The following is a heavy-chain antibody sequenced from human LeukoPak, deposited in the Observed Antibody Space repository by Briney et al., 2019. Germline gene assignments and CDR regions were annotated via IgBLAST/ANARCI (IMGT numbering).Heavy chain of an antibody. D-gene: IGHD6-13*01. CDR1: GFTFSGYW. CDR2: INTDGSST. J-gene: IGHJ6*02. CDR3: AKDIRQQLPTYYYYYGMDV. V-gene: IGHV3-74*01. Sequence: GGSLRLSCAASGFTFSGYWMHWLRQAPGKGLVWVSRINTDGSSTTYADSVKGRFTVSRDNAKNTLYLQMNTLGAEDTAVYYCAKDIRQQLPTYYYYYGMDVWGQGTTVTVSS.